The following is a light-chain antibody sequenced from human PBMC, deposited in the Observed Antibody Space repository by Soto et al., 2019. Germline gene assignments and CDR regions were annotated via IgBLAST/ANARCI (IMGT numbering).Light chain of an antibody. CDR3: SLYTSENTYV. Sequence: QSALTQPASVSGSPGQSITISCTGTSSDVGGYNYVSWYQQHPGKAPKLMIYEVSNRPSGVPGRFSGSKSGNTASLTISGLQAADEADYYCSLYTSENTYVFGTGTKLTVL. J-gene: IGLJ1*01. V-gene: IGLV2-14*01. CDR2: EVS. CDR1: SSDVGGYNY.